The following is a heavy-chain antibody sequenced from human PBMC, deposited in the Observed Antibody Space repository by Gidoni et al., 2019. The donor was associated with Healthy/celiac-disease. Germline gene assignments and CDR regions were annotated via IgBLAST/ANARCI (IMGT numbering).Heavy chain of an antibody. CDR1: GFTFSSSG. CDR3: AKGGEGITMVRGVILGSMDV. J-gene: IGHJ6*02. D-gene: IGHD3-10*01. CDR2: ISYDGSNK. V-gene: IGHV3-30*18. Sequence: QVQLVESGGGVVQPGRSLRLSCAASGFTFSSSGMHWVRQAPGKGLEWVAVISYDGSNKYYADSVKGRFTISRDNSKNTLYLQMNSLRAEDTAVYYCAKGGEGITMVRGVILGSMDVWGQGTTVTVSS.